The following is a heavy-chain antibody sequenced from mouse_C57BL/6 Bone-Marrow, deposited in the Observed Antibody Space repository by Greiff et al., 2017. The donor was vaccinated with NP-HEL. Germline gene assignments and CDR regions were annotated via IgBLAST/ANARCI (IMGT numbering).Heavy chain of an antibody. D-gene: IGHD1-1*01. V-gene: IGHV14-2*01. CDR3: VYGSSPYWYFDV. CDR2: IDPEDGET. J-gene: IGHJ1*03. CDR1: GFNIKDYY. Sequence: VQLQQSGAELVQPGASVKLSCTASGFNIKDYYMHWVKQRTEQGLEWIGRIDPEDGETKYAPKFPGKATITADTSSNTAYLQLSSLTSEDTAVYYCVYGSSPYWYFDVWGTGTKVTVSA.